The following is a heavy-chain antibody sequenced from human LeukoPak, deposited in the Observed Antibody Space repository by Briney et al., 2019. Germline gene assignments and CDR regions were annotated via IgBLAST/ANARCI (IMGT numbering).Heavy chain of an antibody. CDR1: GFTFSSYA. D-gene: IGHD6-13*01. CDR2: ISYDGSNK. V-gene: IGHV3-30-3*01. Sequence: GGSLRLSCAASGFTFSSYAMHWVRQAPGKGLEWVAVISYDGSNKYYADSVKGRFTISRDNSKSTLYLQMNSLRAEDTAVYYCARSKTYSSSWYWSYWGQGTLVTVSS. CDR3: ARSKTYSSSWYWSY. J-gene: IGHJ4*02.